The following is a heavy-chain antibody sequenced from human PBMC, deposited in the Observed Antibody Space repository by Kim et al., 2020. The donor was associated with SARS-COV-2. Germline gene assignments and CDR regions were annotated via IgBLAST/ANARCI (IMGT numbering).Heavy chain of an antibody. CDR3: ASDTGWHFDN. J-gene: IGHJ4*02. D-gene: IGHD6-19*01. Sequence: GGSLRLSCAASGFTFSNYWMHWVRQAPGKGLEWVASIKPDGSEKRYVDSVRGRFTVSGDNAKKSLFLQMSSLRADDTAIYYCASDTGWHFDNWGQGTLVSVSS. CDR1: GFTFSNYW. CDR2: IKPDGSEK. V-gene: IGHV3-7*05.